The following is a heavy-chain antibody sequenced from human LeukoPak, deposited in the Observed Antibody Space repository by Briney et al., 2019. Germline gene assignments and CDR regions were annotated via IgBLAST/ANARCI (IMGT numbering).Heavy chain of an antibody. CDR3: ARDRRDDFWSGYSPLYYYYMDV. J-gene: IGHJ6*03. CDR1: GFTFSSYW. Sequence: GGSLRLSCAASGFTFSSYWMSWVRQAPGKGLEWVANIQQDGSEKYYVDSVKGRFTISRDNAKNSLYLQMNSLRAEDTAVYYCARDRRDDFWSGYSPLYYYYMDVWGKGTTVTVSS. D-gene: IGHD3-3*01. CDR2: IQQDGSEK. V-gene: IGHV3-7*01.